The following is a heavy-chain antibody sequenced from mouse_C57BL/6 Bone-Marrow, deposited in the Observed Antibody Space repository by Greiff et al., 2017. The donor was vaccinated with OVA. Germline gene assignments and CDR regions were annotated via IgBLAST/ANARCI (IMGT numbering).Heavy chain of an antibody. V-gene: IGHV1-4*01. J-gene: IGHJ4*01. D-gene: IGHD3-1*01. CDR2: INPSSGYT. Sequence: QVQLQQSGAELARPGASVKMSCKASGYTFTSYTMHWVKQRPGQGLEWIGYINPSSGYTKYNQKFKDKATLTADTSSSTAYMQLSSLTSEDSAVYYCARSGAGAMDYWGQGTSVTVSS. CDR1: GYTFTSYT. CDR3: ARSGAGAMDY.